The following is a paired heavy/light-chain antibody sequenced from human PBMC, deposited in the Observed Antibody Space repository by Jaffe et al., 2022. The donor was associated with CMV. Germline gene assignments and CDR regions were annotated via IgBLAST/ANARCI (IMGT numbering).Heavy chain of an antibody. Sequence: QVQLVQSGAEVKKPGASVKVSCKTSGYTFTGYYMHWVRQAPGQGLEWMGWINPNSGDTNYAQRFQGRVTMTRDTSINTAYMELSGLRSDDTAVYYCARESLDNKYGGGWFDPWGQGTLVTVSS. V-gene: IGHV1-2*02. J-gene: IGHJ5*02. D-gene: IGHD3-16*01. CDR3: ARESLDNKYGGGWFDP. CDR2: INPNSGDT. CDR1: GYTFTGYY.
Light chain of an antibody. Sequence: DIVMTQSPDSLAVSLGERATINCKSSQSVLHSSNNKNFLAWYQQKPGQPPKLLIYWASTRESGVPDRFGGSASGTDFTLTISSLQAEDVAVYYCQQYYSPPTFGQGTKVEIK. CDR3: QQYYSPPT. V-gene: IGKV4-1*01. J-gene: IGKJ1*01. CDR2: WAS. CDR1: QSVLHSSNNKNF.